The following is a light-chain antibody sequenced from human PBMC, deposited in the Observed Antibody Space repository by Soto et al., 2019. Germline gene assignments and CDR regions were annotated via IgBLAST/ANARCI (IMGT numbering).Light chain of an antibody. CDR1: QTINGS. CDR2: DAS. CDR3: QQYKVYPYT. Sequence: DIQMTQSPSTLSASIGDRVTITCRASQTINGSLAWYQQKPGRPPKLLIYDASFLESGAPSRFSGSGSGTDFTLTISRLRPDDFATFYCQQYKVYPYTFGQG. J-gene: IGKJ2*01. V-gene: IGKV1-5*01.